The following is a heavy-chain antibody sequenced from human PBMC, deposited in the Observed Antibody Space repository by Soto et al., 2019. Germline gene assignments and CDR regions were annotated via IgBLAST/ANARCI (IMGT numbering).Heavy chain of an antibody. CDR3: ARENRDDNSGWYSSSDWFDP. Sequence: QVQLVQSGAEVKKPGSSVRVSCKASGDTSDSFSISWVRQAPGQGLEWMGGIIPMFGTGNYAQKFQGRLTITADESTGTSYMDLKSLRSEDTAVYFGARENRDDNSGWYSSSDWFDPWGQGTLVTVSS. CDR1: GDTSDSFS. CDR2: IIPMFGTG. V-gene: IGHV1-69*01. J-gene: IGHJ5*02. D-gene: IGHD6-19*01.